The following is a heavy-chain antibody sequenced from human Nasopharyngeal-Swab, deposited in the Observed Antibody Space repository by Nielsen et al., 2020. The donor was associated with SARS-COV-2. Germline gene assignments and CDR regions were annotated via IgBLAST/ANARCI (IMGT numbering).Heavy chain of an antibody. D-gene: IGHD5/OR15-5a*01. CDR1: GYTFTSYY. Sequence: ASVKVSCKASGYTFTSYYMHWVRQAPGQGLEWMGIINPSSGSTSYAQKFQGRVTMTRDTSTSTVYMELSSLRSEDTAVYYCARDLLLTIFSSDYGMDVWGQGTTVTVSS. CDR2: INPSSGST. J-gene: IGHJ6*02. V-gene: IGHV1-46*01. CDR3: ARDLLLTIFSSDYGMDV.